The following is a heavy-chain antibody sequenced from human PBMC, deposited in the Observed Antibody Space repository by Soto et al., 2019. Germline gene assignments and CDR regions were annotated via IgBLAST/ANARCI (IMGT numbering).Heavy chain of an antibody. CDR1: GFTFSSYS. CDR2: ISSSSSYI. Sequence: GGSLRLSCAASGFTFSSYSMNWVRQAPGKGLEWVSSISSSSSYIYYADSVKGRFTISRDNAKNSLYLQMNSLRAEDTAVYYCARDQAGGYCSSTSCYRSYYYYGMDVWGQGTTVTVSS. V-gene: IGHV3-21*01. J-gene: IGHJ6*02. CDR3: ARDQAGGYCSSTSCYRSYYYYGMDV. D-gene: IGHD2-2*02.